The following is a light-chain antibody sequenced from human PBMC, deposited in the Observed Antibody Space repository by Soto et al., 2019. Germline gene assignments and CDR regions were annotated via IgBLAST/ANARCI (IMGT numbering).Light chain of an antibody. CDR1: SSDVGGYNY. CDR2: DVS. J-gene: IGLJ1*01. Sequence: QSALTQPASVSGSPGQSITISCTGTSSDVGGYNYVSWYQHYPGKAPKLIIHDVSNRPSGVSNRFSGSKSGNTASLTISGLQAEDEADYHCCSFTRISTYVFGTGTKLTVL. CDR3: CSFTRISTYV. V-gene: IGLV2-14*03.